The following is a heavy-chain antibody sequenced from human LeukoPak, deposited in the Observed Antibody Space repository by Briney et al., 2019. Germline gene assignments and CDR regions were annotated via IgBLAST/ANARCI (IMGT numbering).Heavy chain of an antibody. D-gene: IGHD1-1*01. V-gene: IGHV3-48*04. CDR1: GFTFRSYA. J-gene: IGHJ4*02. CDR3: ARCTTGRTFGSLREIKRSREIDY. Sequence: GGSLRLSCIASGFTFRSYAMSWVRQAPGKGLAGVSVITGGGKTTYYGDSVTGRFTISRDNAKNSLYLQMNSLRVEDTAVYYCARCTTGRTFGSLREIKRSREIDYWGQGTLVTVSS. CDR2: ITGGGKTT.